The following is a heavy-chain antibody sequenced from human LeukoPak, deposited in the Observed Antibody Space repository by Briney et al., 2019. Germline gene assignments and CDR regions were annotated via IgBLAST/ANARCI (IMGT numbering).Heavy chain of an antibody. CDR3: ARDPSDYGGYYYYGMDV. V-gene: IGHV4-34*01. J-gene: IGHJ6*02. Sequence: PSETLSLTCAVYGGSFSGYYWSWIRQPPGKGLEWIGEINHSGSTNYNPSLKSRVTISVDTSKNQFSLKLSSVTAADTAVYYCARDPSDYGGYYYYGMDVWGQGTTVTVSS. CDR2: INHSGST. CDR1: GGSFSGYY. D-gene: IGHD4-17*01.